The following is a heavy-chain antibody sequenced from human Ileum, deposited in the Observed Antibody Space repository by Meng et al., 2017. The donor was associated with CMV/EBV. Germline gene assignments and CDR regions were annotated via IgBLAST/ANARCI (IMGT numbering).Heavy chain of an antibody. V-gene: IGHV2-5*02. D-gene: IGHD6-6*01. J-gene: IGHJ5*02. CDR3: VHRYSSSSGQVS. CDR1: GFSLTTNVES. CDR2: IHGGGGK. Sequence: QITLKESGPTLVKPKQTLTLTCTFSGFSLTTNVESVGWIRQPPGKALEWLALIHGGGGKQYSPSLQSRLTATRDTSKNQVVLTMTNMDPVDTATYYCVHRYSSSSGQVSWGQGTLVTVSS.